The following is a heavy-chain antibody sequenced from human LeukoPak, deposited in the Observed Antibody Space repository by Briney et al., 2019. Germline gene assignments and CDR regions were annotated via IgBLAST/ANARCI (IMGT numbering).Heavy chain of an antibody. CDR3: ARGYQLLFGGWFDP. Sequence: SVTVSFKASGGTFSRYAISWVRQAPGQGLEWMGRIIPILGIANYAQKFQGRVTITADKSTSTAYMELSSLRSEDTAVYYCARGYQLLFGGWFDPWGQGTLVTVSS. D-gene: IGHD2-2*01. J-gene: IGHJ5*01. CDR2: IIPILGIA. V-gene: IGHV1-69*04. CDR1: GGTFSRYA.